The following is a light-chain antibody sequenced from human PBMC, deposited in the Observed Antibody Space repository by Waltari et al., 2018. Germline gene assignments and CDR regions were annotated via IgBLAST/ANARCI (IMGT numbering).Light chain of an antibody. J-gene: IGLJ2*01. CDR3: QVWDTSSDQVV. V-gene: IGLV3-21*04. Sequence: YVLTQSPSQSLAPGKTAIITCGGEKIESYGVHWYQQKPGQAPLLVIKYDTDRPSGIPERFSGSNSGNTATLTISSVEDGDEADYYCQVWDTSSDQVVFGGGTRLSVV. CDR2: YDT. CDR1: KIESYG.